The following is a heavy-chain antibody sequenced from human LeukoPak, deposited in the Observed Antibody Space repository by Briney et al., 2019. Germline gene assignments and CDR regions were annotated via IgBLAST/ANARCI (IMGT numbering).Heavy chain of an antibody. CDR2: ISSSSVI. Sequence: VGSLRLSCAASGFTFSSYSIYWVRQAPGKGLEWISYISSSSVIDYADSVKGRFTVSRDNAKNSLFLQMNSLRAEDTAVYYCARGAYSGRSSYFDYWGQGTLVTVSS. CDR1: GFTFSSYS. J-gene: IGHJ4*02. V-gene: IGHV3-48*01. D-gene: IGHD3-10*01. CDR3: ARGAYSGRSSYFDY.